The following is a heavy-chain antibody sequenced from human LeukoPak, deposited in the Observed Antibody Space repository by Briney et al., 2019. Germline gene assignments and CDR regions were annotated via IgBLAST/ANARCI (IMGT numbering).Heavy chain of an antibody. Sequence: SETLSLTCTVSGGSISSSSYYWGWIRQPPGKGLEWIGSIYYSGSTYYNPSLKSRVTISVDTSKNQFSLKLSSVTAADTAVYYCARDPSGVGMDVWGKGTTVTVSS. CDR2: IYYSGST. CDR3: ARDPSGVGMDV. J-gene: IGHJ6*04. CDR1: GGSISSSSYY. V-gene: IGHV4-39*07. D-gene: IGHD2-8*01.